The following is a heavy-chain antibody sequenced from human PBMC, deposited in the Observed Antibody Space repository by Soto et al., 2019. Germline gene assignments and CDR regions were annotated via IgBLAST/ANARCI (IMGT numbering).Heavy chain of an antibody. CDR3: VSLGDSFGFIGSDYFDH. Sequence: HVQLVQSGAEVKKPGASVKVSCKASGYTFTDFGIGWVRQAPGHGLEWLGWIGAFNGNTDYAQKFQGRVTMTADPPTSTANMELRSLRSDDTALYPCVSLGDSFGFIGSDYFDHWGQGTLVTVSS. CDR1: GYTFTDFG. V-gene: IGHV1-18*01. J-gene: IGHJ4*02. CDR2: IGAFNGNT. D-gene: IGHD3-22*01.